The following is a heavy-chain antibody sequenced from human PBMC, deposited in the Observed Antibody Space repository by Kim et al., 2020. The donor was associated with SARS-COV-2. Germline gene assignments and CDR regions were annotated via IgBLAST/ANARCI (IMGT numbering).Heavy chain of an antibody. CDR3: ARREAGRGYPIRRDLEFDY. CDR1: GGSFSGYY. Sequence: SETLSLTCAVYGGSFSGYYWSWIRQPPGKGLEWIGEINHSGSTNYNPSLKSRVTISVDTSKNQFSLKLSSVTAADTAVYYCARREAGRGYPIRRDLEFDYWGQGTLVTVSS. D-gene: IGHD6-13*01. V-gene: IGHV4-34*01. J-gene: IGHJ4*02. CDR2: INHSGST.